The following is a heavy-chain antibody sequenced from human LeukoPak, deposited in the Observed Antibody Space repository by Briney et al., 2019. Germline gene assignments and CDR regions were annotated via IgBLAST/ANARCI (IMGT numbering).Heavy chain of an antibody. CDR1: GYTFTGYY. V-gene: IGHV1-2*02. CDR2: INPNSGGT. CDR3: ASPVAGRWYFDY. J-gene: IGHJ4*02. D-gene: IGHD6-19*01. Sequence: ASVKVSCKASGYTFTGYYMHWVRQAPGQALGLIGWINPNSGGTNYAQKFQGRVTMTRDTSISTAYMELSRLRSDDTAVYYCASPVAGRWYFDYWGQGTLVTVSS.